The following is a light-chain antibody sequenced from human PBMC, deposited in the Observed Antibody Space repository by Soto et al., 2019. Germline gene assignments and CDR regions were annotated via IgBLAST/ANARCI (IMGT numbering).Light chain of an antibody. CDR3: QQRHMWPIT. CDR2: EAS. J-gene: IGKJ5*01. V-gene: IGKV3-11*01. Sequence: EIVMTQSPATLSVSPGERATLSCRASQTVSSSLAWYQQKPGQAPRLLIYEASNRATGIPARFSGSGSGTDFTLTISSLEPEDSAVYYCQQRHMWPITFGQGTRLEIK. CDR1: QTVSSS.